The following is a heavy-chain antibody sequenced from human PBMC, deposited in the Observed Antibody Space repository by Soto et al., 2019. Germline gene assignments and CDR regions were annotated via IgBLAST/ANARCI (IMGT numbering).Heavy chain of an antibody. CDR1: GGSIGGRY. J-gene: IGHJ4*02. CDR2: VYYSGSC. V-gene: IGHV4-59*11. Sequence: PSETLSLTCTVSGGSIGGRYWGCIRQPPGKGLEWIGYVYYSGSCTSNPSLKSRVTMSADTAKNQLSLKVRSVTAADTAVYYCSRVGERWQYFDWFYYFDSWGQGDLVTVS. CDR3: SRVGERWQYFDWFYYFDS. D-gene: IGHD3-9*01.